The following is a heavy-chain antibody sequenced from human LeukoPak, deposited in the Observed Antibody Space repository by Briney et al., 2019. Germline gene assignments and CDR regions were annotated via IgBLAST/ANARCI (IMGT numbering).Heavy chain of an antibody. CDR1: GYTFTSYY. CDR3: ARDPPRSITFGGVIEDY. CDR2: INPSGGST. J-gene: IGHJ4*02. D-gene: IGHD3-16*02. Sequence: ASVKVSCKASGYTFTSYYMHWVRQAPGQGFEWMGIINPSGGSTSYAQKFQGRVTMTRDTSTSTVYMELSSLRSEDTAVYYCARDPPRSITFGGVIEDYWGQGTLVTVSS. V-gene: IGHV1-46*01.